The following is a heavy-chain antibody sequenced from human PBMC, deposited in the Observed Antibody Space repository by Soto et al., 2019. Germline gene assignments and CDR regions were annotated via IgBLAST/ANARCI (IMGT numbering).Heavy chain of an antibody. CDR3: AREVTAFDY. D-gene: IGHD4-4*01. CDR1: CCSISNYY. Sequence: SLTCTVSCCSISNYYWSWIRQPPGKGLEWIGYIYYSGSTNYNPSLKSRVTISVDTSRSQLSLKLSSVTAADTAVYYCAREVTAFDYWGQGTLVTVSS. V-gene: IGHV4-59*01. CDR2: IYYSGST. J-gene: IGHJ4*02.